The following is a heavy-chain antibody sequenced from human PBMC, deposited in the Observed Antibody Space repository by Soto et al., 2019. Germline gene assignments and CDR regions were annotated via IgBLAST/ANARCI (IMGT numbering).Heavy chain of an antibody. V-gene: IGHV3-30*04. CDR2: ISYNGRNK. D-gene: IGHD3-16*01. J-gene: IGHJ4*02. CDR1: GFTFSFYA. Sequence: QVQLVESGGDVVQPGRSLRLSCAASGFTFSFYAVHWVRQALGKGLEWVAVISYNGRNKHYVDSVKGRFTISRDNSQDTLYLQMDSLRPDDTAVYYCARQAKIGDRSQFYFDSWGQGTLVTVSS. CDR3: ARQAKIGDRSQFYFDS.